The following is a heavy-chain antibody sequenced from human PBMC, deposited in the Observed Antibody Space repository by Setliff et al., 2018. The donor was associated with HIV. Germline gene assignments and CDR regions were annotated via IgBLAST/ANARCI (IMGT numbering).Heavy chain of an antibody. J-gene: IGHJ1*01. CDR3: ASRGIVVVTMSMPDEFFVH. Sequence: SETLSLTCTVSGGSISSGSYYWTWIRQPAGKGLEWIGHIYTSGTTDYNPSLKSRVTISLDTSKNQFSLKLSSVTAADTATYYCASRGIVVVTMSMPDEFFVHWGHGTLVTVSS. V-gene: IGHV4-61*09. CDR1: GGSISSGSYY. D-gene: IGHD2-21*02. CDR2: IYTSGTT.